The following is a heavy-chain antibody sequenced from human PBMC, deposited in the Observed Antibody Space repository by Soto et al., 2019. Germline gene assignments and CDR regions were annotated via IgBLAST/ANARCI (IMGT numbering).Heavy chain of an antibody. J-gene: IGHJ4*02. CDR1: GFTLSGYW. Sequence: EVQLVESGGGLVQPGGSLRLSCAASGFTLSGYWMHWVRQAPGKGLVWVSRISSDGSSTYYADSVKGRFTISRDNSKNTLYLHMDSLGAEDSAVYYFGRLAAPGPDYWGQGILVTVSS. CDR2: ISSDGSST. V-gene: IGHV3-74*01. CDR3: GRLAAPGPDY.